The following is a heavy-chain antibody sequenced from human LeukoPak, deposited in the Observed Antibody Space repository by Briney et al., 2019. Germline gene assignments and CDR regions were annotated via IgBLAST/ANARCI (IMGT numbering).Heavy chain of an antibody. CDR1: GYTFTSYG. CDR3: ARGNGITGTFDY. J-gene: IGHJ4*02. CDR2: IIPIFGTA. D-gene: IGHD1-20*01. Sequence: SVKVSCKASGYTFTSYGISWVRQAPGQGLEWMGGIIPIFGTANYAQKFQGRVTITADESTSTAYMELSSLRSEDTAVYYCARGNGITGTFDYWGQGTLVTVSS. V-gene: IGHV1-69*13.